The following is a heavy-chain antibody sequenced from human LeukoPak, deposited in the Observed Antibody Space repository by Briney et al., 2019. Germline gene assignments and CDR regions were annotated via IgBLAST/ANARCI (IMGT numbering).Heavy chain of an antibody. V-gene: IGHV4-34*01. D-gene: IGHD2-2*02. Sequence: SETLSLTCAVYGGSFSGYYWSRIRQPPGKGLEWIGEINHSGSTNYNPSLKSRVTISVDTSKNQFSLKLSSVTAADTAVYYCARAGGYCSSTSCYTNYYYYGMDVWGQGTTVTVSS. CDR3: ARAGGYCSSTSCYTNYYYYGMDV. CDR1: GGSFSGYY. J-gene: IGHJ6*02. CDR2: INHSGST.